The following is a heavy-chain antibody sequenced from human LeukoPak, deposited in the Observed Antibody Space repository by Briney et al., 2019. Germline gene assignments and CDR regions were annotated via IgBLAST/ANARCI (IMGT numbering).Heavy chain of an antibody. CDR2: INPNSGGT. D-gene: IGHD3-22*01. J-gene: IGHJ3*02. V-gene: IGHV1-2*04. CDR1: GYTFTGYY. CDR3: ARARGYYDSSEYAFDI. Sequence: ASVKVSCKASGYTFTGYYMHWVRQAPGQGLEWMGWINPNSGGTNYAQKFQGWVTMTRDTSISTAYMELSRLRSDDTAVYYCARARGYYDSSEYAFDIWGQGTMVTVSS.